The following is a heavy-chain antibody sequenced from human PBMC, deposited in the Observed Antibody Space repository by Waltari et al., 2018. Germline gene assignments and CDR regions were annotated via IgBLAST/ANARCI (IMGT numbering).Heavy chain of an antibody. CDR2: ISNTGGNT. CDR1: GFTFSSYA. J-gene: IGHJ4*02. V-gene: IGHV3-23*01. D-gene: IGHD1-7*01. Sequence: EVQLLESGGDLVQPGGSLRLSCAASGFTFSSYAFNWVRRAPGKGLDWVSTISNTGGNTYYADSVKGRFTISRDKSKNTRYLQMNSLRADDTAVYYCARTNFLDYWGQGTLVTVSS. CDR3: ARTNFLDY.